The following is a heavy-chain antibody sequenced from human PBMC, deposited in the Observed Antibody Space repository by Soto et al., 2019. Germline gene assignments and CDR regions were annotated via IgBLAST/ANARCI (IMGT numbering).Heavy chain of an antibody. V-gene: IGHV3-23*01. Sequence: EVQLLESGGGLVQPGGSLRLSCVASGFTFSTYAMSWVRQAPGKGLEWVSIIGSSGGVTVYADSVKGRFTISRDNSKNTLYLQMTSLTAEHTAVYYCAKHFVNGEIDYWGQGTLVTVSS. J-gene: IGHJ4*02. CDR1: GFTFSTYA. CDR3: AKHFVNGEIDY. D-gene: IGHD3-10*01. CDR2: IGSSGGVT.